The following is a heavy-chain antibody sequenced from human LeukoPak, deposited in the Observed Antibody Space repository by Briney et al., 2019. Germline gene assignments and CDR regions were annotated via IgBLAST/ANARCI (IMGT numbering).Heavy chain of an antibody. D-gene: IGHD1-26*01. CDR2: IDIDGRII. CDR3: ASQKVGATDY. J-gene: IGHJ4*02. Sequence: GGSLRLSCAASGFTFSRYWMHWVRHVPGKGLVWVSRIDIDGRIITYADSVKGRFTISRDNAKNMLYLQMNSLRAEDTAVYYCASQKVGATDYWGQGTLVTVSS. CDR1: GFTFSRYW. V-gene: IGHV3-74*01.